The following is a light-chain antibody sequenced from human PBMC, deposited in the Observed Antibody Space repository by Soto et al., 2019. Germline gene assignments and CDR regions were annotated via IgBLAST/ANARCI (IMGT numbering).Light chain of an antibody. Sequence: QAVVAQPPSVSGAPGQTVTISCTGSSSNIGAGYDLHWYQQLPGTAPKLLLFGNSNRPAGARDRFSGSKSGNSASLAIAGLQAEYKSDYSGQAYDCRQRAYVSGTVPTVT. CDR1: SSNIGAGYD. CDR2: GNS. V-gene: IGLV1-40*01. CDR3: QAYDCRQRAYV. J-gene: IGLJ1*01.